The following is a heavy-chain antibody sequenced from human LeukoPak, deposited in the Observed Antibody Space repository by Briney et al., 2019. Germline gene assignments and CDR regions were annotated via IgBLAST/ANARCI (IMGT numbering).Heavy chain of an antibody. D-gene: IGHD6-13*01. Sequence: SETLSLTCAVYGGSVRDNYWSWIRQPPGKGLEWIGEIHHSGSTKYNPSLKSRVTISLDTSKNQFSLKLNSKTAGDTAVYYCAGHVSAAAGGRWGQGTLVTVSS. J-gene: IGHJ4*02. CDR2: IHHSGST. V-gene: IGHV4-34*01. CDR3: AGHVSAAAGGR. CDR1: GGSVRDNY.